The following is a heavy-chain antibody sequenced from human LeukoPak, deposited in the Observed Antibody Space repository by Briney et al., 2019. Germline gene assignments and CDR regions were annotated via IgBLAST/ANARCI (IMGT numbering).Heavy chain of an antibody. CDR2: ISGSGGST. CDR3: AKDLSYVWGASGGPGY. CDR1: GFTFSSYA. Sequence: GGSLRLSCAASGFTFSSYAMSWVRQAPGNGLEWVSAISGSGGSTYYADSVKGRFTISRDDSKNTLYLQMNSLRAEDTAVYYCAKDLSYVWGASGGPGYWGQGTLVTVSS. J-gene: IGHJ4*02. V-gene: IGHV3-23*01. D-gene: IGHD5-18*01.